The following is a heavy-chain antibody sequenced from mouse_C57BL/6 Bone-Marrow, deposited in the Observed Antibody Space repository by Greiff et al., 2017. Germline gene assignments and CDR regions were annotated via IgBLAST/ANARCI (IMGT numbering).Heavy chain of an antibody. D-gene: IGHD1-1*01. V-gene: IGHV1-69*01. J-gene: IGHJ2*01. CDR2: IDPSDSYT. CDR1: GYTFTSYW. Sequence: QVQLQQPGAELVMPGASVTLSCKASGYTFTSYWMHWVKQRPGQGLEWIGEIDPSDSYTNYNQKFKGKSTLTVDKSSSTAYMPLSSLTSEDSAVYYCAREKAFITTVVAHFDYWGQGTTLTVSS. CDR3: AREKAFITTVVAHFDY.